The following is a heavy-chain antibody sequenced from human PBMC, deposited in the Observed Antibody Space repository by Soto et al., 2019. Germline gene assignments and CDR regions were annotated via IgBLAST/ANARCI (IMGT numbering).Heavy chain of an antibody. Sequence: EVQLVQSGAEVKKSGESLKISCQGSGYTFTSYWIGWVRQMPGKGLEWMGIIYPGDSDTRYSPSFQGQVTISADKSSNTAYLQWSSLKASDTAMYYCARRVGDAYWYFDLWGRGTLVTVSS. D-gene: IGHD2-21*02. CDR1: GYTFTSYW. J-gene: IGHJ2*01. CDR2: IYPGDSDT. CDR3: ARRVGDAYWYFDL. V-gene: IGHV5-51*01.